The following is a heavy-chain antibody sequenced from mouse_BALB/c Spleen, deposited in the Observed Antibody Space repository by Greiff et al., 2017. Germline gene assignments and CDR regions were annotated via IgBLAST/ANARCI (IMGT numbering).Heavy chain of an antibody. Sequence: EVKLMESGGGLVQPGGSRKLSCAASGFTFSSFGMHWVRQAPEKGLEWVAYISSGSSTIYYADTVKGRFTISRDNPKNTLFLQMTSLRSEDTAMYYCARERDGYAASFAYWGQGTLVTVSA. CDR1: GFTFSSFG. CDR3: ARERDGYAASFAY. CDR2: ISSGSSTI. V-gene: IGHV5-17*02. D-gene: IGHD2-2*01. J-gene: IGHJ3*01.